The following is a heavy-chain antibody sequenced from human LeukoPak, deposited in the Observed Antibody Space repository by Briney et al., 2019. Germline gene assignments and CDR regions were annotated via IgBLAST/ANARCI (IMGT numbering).Heavy chain of an antibody. Sequence: PSETLSLTCAVYGGSFSGYYWSWIRQPPGKGLEWIGEINHSGSTNYNPSLKSRVTISVDTSKNQFSLKLSSVTAADTAVYYCARGRPATAISYPFGYWGQGTLVTVSS. D-gene: IGHD2-2*02. V-gene: IGHV4-34*01. CDR3: ARGRPATAISYPFGY. CDR2: INHSGST. J-gene: IGHJ4*02. CDR1: GGSFSGYY.